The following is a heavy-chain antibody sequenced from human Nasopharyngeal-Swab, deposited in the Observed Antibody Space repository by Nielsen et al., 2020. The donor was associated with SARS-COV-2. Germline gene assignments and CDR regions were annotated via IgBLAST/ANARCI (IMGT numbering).Heavy chain of an antibody. D-gene: IGHD6-13*01. CDR2: IYPGDSDT. CDR3: ARYSSSWTGWFDP. V-gene: IGHV5-51*01. Sequence: GGSLRLSCKGSGYSFTSYWIGWVRQMPGKGLEWMGIIYPGDSDTRYSPSFKGQVTISADKSISTAYLQWSSLKASDTAMYYCARYSSSWTGWFDPWGQGTLVTVSS. CDR1: GYSFTSYW. J-gene: IGHJ5*02.